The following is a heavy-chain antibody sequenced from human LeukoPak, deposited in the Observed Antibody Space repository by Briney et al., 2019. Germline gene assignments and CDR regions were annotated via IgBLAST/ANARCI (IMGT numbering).Heavy chain of an antibody. V-gene: IGHV3-74*01. J-gene: IGHJ6*02. Sequence: GGSLRLSCAASGFTFSSYWMPWVRQAPGKGLVWVSRINSDGSSTSYADSVKGRFTISRDNAKNTLYLQMNSLRAEDTAVYYCARDLGSGYDFPSRGMDVWGQGTTVTVSS. CDR1: GFTFSSYW. D-gene: IGHD3-3*01. CDR3: ARDLGSGYDFPSRGMDV. CDR2: INSDGSST.